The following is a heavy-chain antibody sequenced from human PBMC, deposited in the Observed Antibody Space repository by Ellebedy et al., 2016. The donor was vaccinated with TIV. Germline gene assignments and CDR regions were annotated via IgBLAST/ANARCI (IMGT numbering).Heavy chain of an antibody. J-gene: IGHJ4*02. D-gene: IGHD3-16*01. CDR2: ISYDGSNK. CDR1: GFTFSSYA. Sequence: GESLKISCAASGFTFSSYAMHWVRQAPGKGLEWVAVISYDGSNKYYADSVKGRFTISRDNSKNTLYLQMNSLRAEDTAVYYCAKDPRWLTLGHWGQGTLVTVSS. V-gene: IGHV3-30-3*01. CDR3: AKDPRWLTLGH.